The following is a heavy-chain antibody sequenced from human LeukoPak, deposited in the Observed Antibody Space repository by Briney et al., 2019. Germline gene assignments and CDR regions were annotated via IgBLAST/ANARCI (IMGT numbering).Heavy chain of an antibody. D-gene: IGHD3-9*01. J-gene: IGHJ4*02. V-gene: IGHV3-30*02. CDR2: IRLDGSTK. CDR3: AKVLDILTADYFRPDVYYFDY. CDR1: GFTFSSYG. Sequence: GGSLRLSCAASGFTFSSYGIHWVRQAPGKGLEWVTFIRLDGSTKHYSDSAKGRFTISRDNSKNTVYLQMNSLRPDDTAIYYCAKVLDILTADYFRPDVYYFDYWGRGTLVTVSS.